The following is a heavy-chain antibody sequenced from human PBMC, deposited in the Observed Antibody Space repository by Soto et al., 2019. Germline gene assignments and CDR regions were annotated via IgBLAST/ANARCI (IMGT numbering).Heavy chain of an antibody. Sequence: QVQLVQSGAEVKKPGASVKVSCKASGYTFTSYGISWVRQAPGQGLEWMGWISAYNGNTNYAQKLQGRVTMTTDTSTSTAYMELRSLRSDDTAVYYCAGALRRTDVLRFLEWSQPPAYWGQGTLVTVSS. CDR3: AGALRRTDVLRFLEWSQPPAY. CDR2: ISAYNGNT. V-gene: IGHV1-18*01. CDR1: GYTFTSYG. J-gene: IGHJ4*02. D-gene: IGHD3-3*01.